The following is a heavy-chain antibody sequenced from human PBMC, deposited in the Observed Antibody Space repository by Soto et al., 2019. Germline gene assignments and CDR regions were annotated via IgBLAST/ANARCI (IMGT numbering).Heavy chain of an antibody. CDR1: GYTFTSYG. V-gene: IGHV1-18*01. D-gene: IGHD6-13*01. CDR3: ARDGGKQQLASLYGMDV. CDR2: ISAYNGNT. J-gene: IGHJ6*02. Sequence: QVQLVQSGAEVKKPGASVKVSCKASGYTFTSYGISWVRQAPGQGLEWMGWISAYNGNTNYAQKLQGRVTMTTDTSTSTAYVELRSLRSDDTAVYYCARDGGKQQLASLYGMDVWGQGTTVTVSS.